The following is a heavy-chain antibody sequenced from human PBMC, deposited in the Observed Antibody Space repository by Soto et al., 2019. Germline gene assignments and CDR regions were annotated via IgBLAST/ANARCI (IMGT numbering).Heavy chain of an antibody. J-gene: IGHJ4*02. Sequence: QLQLQESGPGLVKPSETLSLTCSVSGGSISSRTFWWAWIRQPPGKGLGWIGDMYYSGSSYSSPSLKSRVTLSVDTSKNQLSLKLNSVTAADTAVYYCARHPRDDYNYGGSGIFDYWGQGTLVTVSS. D-gene: IGHD4-4*01. CDR3: ARHPRDDYNYGGSGIFDY. CDR1: GGSISSRTFW. V-gene: IGHV4-39*01. CDR2: MYYSGSS.